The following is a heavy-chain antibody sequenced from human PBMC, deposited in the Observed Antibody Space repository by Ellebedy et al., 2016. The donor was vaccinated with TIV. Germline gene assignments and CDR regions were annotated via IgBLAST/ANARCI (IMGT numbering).Heavy chain of an antibody. CDR3: ARVNQWQGFDP. D-gene: IGHD6-19*01. CDR1: GYTFTSYY. CDR2: FIPILVVP. V-gene: IGHV1-69*04. Sequence: SVKVSCXASGYTFTSYYLRWVRQAPGQGLEWMGRFIPILVVPNYAQKFQGRVTITADKSTSTAYMELSSLRSEDTAVYYCARVNQWQGFDPWGQGTLVTVSS. J-gene: IGHJ5*02.